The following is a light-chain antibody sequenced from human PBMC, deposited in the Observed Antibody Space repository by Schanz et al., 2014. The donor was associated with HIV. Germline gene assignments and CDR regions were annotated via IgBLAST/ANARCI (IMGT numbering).Light chain of an antibody. J-gene: IGLJ2*01. CDR2: STN. V-gene: IGLV1-44*01. CDR1: VSNIGSNT. CDR3: SSYTSSSTLV. Sequence: QSVLTQPPSASGTPGQRVTISCSGSVSNIGSNTISWYQQLPGTAPKLLMYSTNQPPSGVPDRFSGSKSGTSASLAISGLQSEDEADYYCSSYTSSSTLVFGGGTKLTVL.